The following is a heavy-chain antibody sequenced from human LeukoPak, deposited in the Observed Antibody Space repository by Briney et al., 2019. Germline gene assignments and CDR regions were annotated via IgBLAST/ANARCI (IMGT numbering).Heavy chain of an antibody. D-gene: IGHD3-22*01. CDR1: GFXFSSYE. J-gene: IGHJ5*02. CDR2: ISSSGSTI. V-gene: IGHV3-48*03. CDR3: ARAIGLS. Sequence: PGGSLRLSCGASGFXFSSYEINWVRQAPGKGLEWVSHISSSGSTIYYADSVKGRFTISRDNAKNSLYLQMNSLRVEDTGVYYCARAIGLSWGQGALVTVSS.